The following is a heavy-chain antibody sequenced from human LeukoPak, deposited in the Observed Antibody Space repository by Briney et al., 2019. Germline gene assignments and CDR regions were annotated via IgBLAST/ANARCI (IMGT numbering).Heavy chain of an antibody. CDR3: ASYSSTDHLYYYYGMDV. V-gene: IGHV1-2*06. J-gene: IGHJ6*02. D-gene: IGHD6-13*01. CDR2: INPNSGGT. Sequence: ASVKVSCKASGYTFTGYYMHWMRQAPGQGLEWMGRINPNSGGTNYAQKFQGRVTMTRDTSISTAYMELSRLRSDDTAVYYCASYSSTDHLYYYYGMDVWGQGTTVTVSS. CDR1: GYTFTGYY.